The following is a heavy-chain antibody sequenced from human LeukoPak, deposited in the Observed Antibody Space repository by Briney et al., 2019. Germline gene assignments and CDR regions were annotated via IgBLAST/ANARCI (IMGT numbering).Heavy chain of an antibody. D-gene: IGHD5-12*01. CDR2: ISWYSGSI. Sequence: PGRPLRLFCAACGFTFDYYAMHWPRHAPGKGLEWFSCISWYSGSIGYADCVKGRFTISRDNEKNTLYTQMHSVRGEDTALYYGASGYGGNYYFDYWGEGGLVTVSS. CDR3: ASGYGGNYYFDY. CDR1: GFTFDYYA. V-gene: IGHV3-9*01. J-gene: IGHJ4*02.